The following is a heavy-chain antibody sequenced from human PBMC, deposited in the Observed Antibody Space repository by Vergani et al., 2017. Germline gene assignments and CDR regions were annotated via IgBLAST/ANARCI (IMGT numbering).Heavy chain of an antibody. CDR2: IWYDGSNK. V-gene: IGHV3-33*01. D-gene: IGHD3-22*01. Sequence: QVQLVESGGGVVQPGRSLRLSCAASGFTFSSYGMHWVRQAPGKGLEWVAVIWYDGSNKYYAASVKGRFTISRDNSKNTLYLQMNSLRAEDTAVYYCARGEDYYDSSGPSPGGYWGQGTLVTVSS. J-gene: IGHJ4*02. CDR3: ARGEDYYDSSGPSPGGY. CDR1: GFTFSSYG.